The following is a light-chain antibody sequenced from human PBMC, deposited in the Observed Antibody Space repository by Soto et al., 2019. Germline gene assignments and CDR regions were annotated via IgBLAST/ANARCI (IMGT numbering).Light chain of an antibody. Sequence: QSVLTQPASVSGSPRQSITISCTGTSSDIGSYNLVSWYQQHPGKAPKFMIYEGSKRPSGVSNRFSGSKSGNTASLTISGLQADDEADYYCCSYAGTTWVFGTGTKLTVL. V-gene: IGLV2-23*01. CDR2: EGS. J-gene: IGLJ1*01. CDR3: CSYAGTTWV. CDR1: SSDIGSYNL.